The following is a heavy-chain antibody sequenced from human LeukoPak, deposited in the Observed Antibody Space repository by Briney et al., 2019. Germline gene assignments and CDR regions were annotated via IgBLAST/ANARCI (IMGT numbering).Heavy chain of an antibody. D-gene: IGHD3-10*01. J-gene: IGHJ4*02. CDR1: GFTFSSYG. CDR3: ARHYYGSGTIDYFDY. CDR2: IWHDGSNK. V-gene: IGHV3-33*01. Sequence: GGSLRLSCAASGFTFSSYGMHWVRQAPGKGLEWVAVIWHDGSNKYYADSVKGRFTISRDNSKNTLYLQMNSLRAEDTAVYYCARHYYGSGTIDYFDYWGQGTLVTVSS.